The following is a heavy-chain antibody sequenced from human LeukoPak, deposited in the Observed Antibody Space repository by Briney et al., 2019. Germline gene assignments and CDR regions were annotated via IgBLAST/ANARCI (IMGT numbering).Heavy chain of an antibody. J-gene: IGHJ3*02. CDR3: AKVMSRGIAAALADAFDI. D-gene: IGHD6-13*01. CDR2: ISYDGSNK. Sequence: GGSLRLSCAASGFTFSSYAMHWVRQAPGKGLEWVAVISYDGSNKYYADSVKGRFTISRDNSKNTLYLQMNSLRAENTAVYYCAKVMSRGIAAALADAFDIWGQGTMVTVSS. CDR1: GFTFSSYA. V-gene: IGHV3-30-3*01.